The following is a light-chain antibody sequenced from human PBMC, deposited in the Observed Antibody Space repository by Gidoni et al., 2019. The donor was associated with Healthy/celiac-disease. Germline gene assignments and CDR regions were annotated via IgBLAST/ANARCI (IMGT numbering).Light chain of an antibody. Sequence: AIRMTQSPSSLSASTGDRVTITCRASQGISSYLAWYQLKPGKAPKLLIYAASTLQSGVPSRFSGSGSGTDFTLTISCLQSEDFATYYCQQYYSYPITFGGGTKVEIK. J-gene: IGKJ4*01. CDR1: QGISSY. CDR3: QQYYSYPIT. CDR2: AAS. V-gene: IGKV1-8*01.